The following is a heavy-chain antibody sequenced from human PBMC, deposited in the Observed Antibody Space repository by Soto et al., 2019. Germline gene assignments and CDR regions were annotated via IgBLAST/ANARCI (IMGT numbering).Heavy chain of an antibody. Sequence: PGESLKISFKGSGYSFSTYLICWVRQMPVKGLEWMGNLYPSDSDSRYSPSFQGQVTMSADKSLSIAYLQWSSLKASDTAMYFCARHVNVGGNVAAFDIWGQGKMVTVSS. CDR3: ARHVNVGGNVAAFDI. V-gene: IGHV5-51*01. CDR1: GYSFSTYL. CDR2: LYPSDSDS. D-gene: IGHD3-10*01. J-gene: IGHJ3*02.